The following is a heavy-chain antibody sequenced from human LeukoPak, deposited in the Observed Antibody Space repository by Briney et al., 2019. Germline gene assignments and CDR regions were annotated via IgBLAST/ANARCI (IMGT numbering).Heavy chain of an antibody. D-gene: IGHD2-2*01. CDR2: ISGSGVNT. Sequence: GGSLRLSCAASGFTFSSYAMSWVRQAPGKGLEWVSVISGSGVNTYYADSVKGRFTISRDNSKNTLFLQMNSLRAEDTAVYYCAKGSVPVVAMNAFEVWGQGTMVTVSS. CDR1: GFTFSSYA. J-gene: IGHJ3*01. V-gene: IGHV3-23*01. CDR3: AKGSVPVVAMNAFEV.